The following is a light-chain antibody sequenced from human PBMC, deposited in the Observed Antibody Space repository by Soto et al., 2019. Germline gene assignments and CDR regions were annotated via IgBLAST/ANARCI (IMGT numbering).Light chain of an antibody. CDR1: QSISSW. Sequence: DIQMTQSPSTLSASVGDTVTITCRASQSISSWLAWYQQEPGKAPKLLIYKASSLETGVPSRFRGSGSGTEFTLTISSLQPDDFATYYCQQYNSYPITFGGGTKVDIK. CDR2: KAS. J-gene: IGKJ4*01. V-gene: IGKV1-5*03. CDR3: QQYNSYPIT.